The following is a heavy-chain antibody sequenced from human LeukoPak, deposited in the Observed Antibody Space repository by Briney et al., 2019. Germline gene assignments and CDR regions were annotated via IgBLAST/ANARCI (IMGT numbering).Heavy chain of an antibody. CDR1: GYTLTELS. Sequence: ASVKVSCKVSGYTLTELSMHWVRQAPGKGLEWMGGFDPEDGETIYAQKFQGRVTMTEDTSTDTAYMELSSLRSEDTAVYYCATGNIRSWSGYIPPFDYWGQGTLVTVSS. D-gene: IGHD3-3*01. CDR3: ATGNIRSWSGYIPPFDY. V-gene: IGHV1-24*01. CDR2: FDPEDGET. J-gene: IGHJ4*02.